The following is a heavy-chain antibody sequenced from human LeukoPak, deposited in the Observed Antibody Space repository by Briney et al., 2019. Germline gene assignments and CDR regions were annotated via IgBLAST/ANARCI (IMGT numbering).Heavy chain of an antibody. CDR2: IYSGGNT. V-gene: IGHV3-66*01. CDR1: GFTVSNNY. CDR3: ARMRGESAPT. J-gene: IGHJ4*02. D-gene: IGHD3-16*01. Sequence: PGGSLRLSCGASGFTVSNNYMSWVRQVPGKGLEWVSVIYSGGNTYYADSVKGRFTISRDNSKNTLFLQMNSLRAEDTAVRYCARMRGESAPTWGQGTLVTVSS.